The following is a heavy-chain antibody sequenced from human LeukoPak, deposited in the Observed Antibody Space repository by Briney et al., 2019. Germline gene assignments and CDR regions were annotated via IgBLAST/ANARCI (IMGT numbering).Heavy chain of an antibody. CDR3: ARYGLRHEAFDI. V-gene: IGHV4-39*01. CDR2: IYYSGST. D-gene: IGHD3-16*01. CDR1: GGSISSSSYY. J-gene: IGHJ3*02. Sequence: KPSETLSLTCTVSGGSISSSSYYWGWIRQPPGKGLEWIGSIYYSGSTYYNPSLKSRVTISVDTSKNQFSLKLSSVTAADTAVYYCARYGLRHEAFDIWGQGTMVTVSS.